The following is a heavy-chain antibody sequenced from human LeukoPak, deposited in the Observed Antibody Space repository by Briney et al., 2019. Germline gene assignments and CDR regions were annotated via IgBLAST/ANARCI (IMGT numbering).Heavy chain of an antibody. CDR3: ARLGYYDILTGYQHDAFDI. D-gene: IGHD3-9*01. CDR1: GGSISNSY. V-gene: IGHV4-59*08. J-gene: IGHJ3*02. Sequence: SETLSLTCTVSGGSISNSYWSWIRQPPGRGLEWIGDVSHSGTTHDNPSLKSRVIMSVDTSKNHFSLQLSSVTAADTAVYFCARLGYYDILTGYQHDAFDIWGLGTAVPVSS. CDR2: VSHSGTT.